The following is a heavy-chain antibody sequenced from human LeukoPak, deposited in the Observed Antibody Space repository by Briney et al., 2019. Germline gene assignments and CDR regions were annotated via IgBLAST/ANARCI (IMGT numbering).Heavy chain of an antibody. CDR2: ISGNGGST. CDR1: GFPFSSYA. D-gene: IGHD2-2*01. CDR3: ATRGHCSSTSCYADYYGMDV. J-gene: IGHJ6*04. V-gene: IGHV3-23*01. Sequence: GSLRLSFAASGFPFSSYAMSWVRPAPGKGLGWVSAISGNGGSTYYPDSVKGRFTISRDNSKNTLYLQMNSLRAEDTAVYYCATRGHCSSTSCYADYYGMDVWGKGTTVTVSS.